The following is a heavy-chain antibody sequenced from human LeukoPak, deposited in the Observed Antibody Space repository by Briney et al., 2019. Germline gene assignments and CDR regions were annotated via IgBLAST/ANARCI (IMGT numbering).Heavy chain of an antibody. D-gene: IGHD3-16*02. CDR2: IWYDGSNK. CDR3: ARSCITFGGVIPHNWFDP. CDR1: GFTFSSYG. V-gene: IGHV3-33*01. J-gene: IGHJ5*02. Sequence: GGSLRLSCAASGFTFSSYGMHWVRQAPGKGLEWVAVIWYDGSNKYYADSVKGRFTISRDNSKNTLYLQMNSLRAEDTAVYYCARSCITFGGVIPHNWFDPWGQGTLVTVSS.